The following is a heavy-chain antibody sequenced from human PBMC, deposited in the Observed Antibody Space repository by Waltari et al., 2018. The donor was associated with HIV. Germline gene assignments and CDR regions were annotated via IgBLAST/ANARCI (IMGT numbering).Heavy chain of an antibody. D-gene: IGHD2-21*02. CDR2: ICYSGGT. CDR1: GDSISSSSYY. Sequence: QLQLQESGPGLVKPSETLSLTCTVSGDSISSSSYYWGWIRQPPGKGLEWIGSICYSGGTYSNPSLKSRVTISVDTSKTQFSLKLSSVTAADTAVYYCARRAVVVTAKGPFDPWGQGTLVTVSS. J-gene: IGHJ5*02. CDR3: ARRAVVVTAKGPFDP. V-gene: IGHV4-39*01.